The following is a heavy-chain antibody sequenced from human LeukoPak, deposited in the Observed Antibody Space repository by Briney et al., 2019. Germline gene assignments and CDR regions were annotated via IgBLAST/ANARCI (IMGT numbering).Heavy chain of an antibody. CDR3: ANTNPPYCSSTSCSPGY. V-gene: IGHV3-30*18. CDR2: ISYDGSNK. Sequence: QPGGSLRLSCAASGFTFSSYGMHWVRQAPGKGLEWVAVISYDGSNKYYADSVKGRFTISRDNSKNTLYLQMNSLRAEDTAVYYCANTNPPYCSSTSCSPGYWGQGTLVTVSS. CDR1: GFTFSSYG. J-gene: IGHJ4*02. D-gene: IGHD2-2*01.